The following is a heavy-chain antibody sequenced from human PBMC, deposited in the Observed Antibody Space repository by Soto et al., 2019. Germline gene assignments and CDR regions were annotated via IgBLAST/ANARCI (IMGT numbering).Heavy chain of an antibody. V-gene: IGHV4-31*03. CDR3: AREGSDCTNGVCYTEGLNDAFDI. D-gene: IGHD2-8*01. CDR2: IYYSGST. J-gene: IGHJ3*02. CDR1: GVSISSGGYY. Sequence: SETLSLTCTVSGVSISSGGYYWSWIRQHPGKGLEWIGYIYYSGSTYYNPSLKSRVTISVDTSKNQFSLKLSSVTAADTAVYYCAREGSDCTNGVCYTEGLNDAFDIWGQGTMVTVSS.